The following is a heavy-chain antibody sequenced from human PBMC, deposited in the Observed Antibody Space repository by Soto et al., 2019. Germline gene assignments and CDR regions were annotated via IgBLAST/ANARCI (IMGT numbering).Heavy chain of an antibody. V-gene: IGHV4-59*01. CDR2: IYYSGST. J-gene: IGHJ4*02. CDR1: GGSISTYW. D-gene: IGHD2-15*01. Sequence: SETLSLTCTVSGGSISTYWWSWIRQPPRKGLEWIGYIYYSGSTNYNPSLKSRVTISVDTSKNQFSLKLTSVTAADTAVYYCARSRGSTRSFDYSGQGTLVTVSS. CDR3: ARSRGSTRSFDY.